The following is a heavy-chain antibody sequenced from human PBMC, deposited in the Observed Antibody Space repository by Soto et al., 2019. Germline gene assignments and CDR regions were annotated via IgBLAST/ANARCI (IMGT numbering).Heavy chain of an antibody. V-gene: IGHV4-30-4*01. CDR1: GGSISSGDYY. CDR2: IYYSGST. CDR3: ARERPDGSRLDP. J-gene: IGHJ5*02. Sequence: QVQLQESGPGLVKPSQTLSLTCTVSGGSISSGDYYWSWIRQPPGKGLEWIGYIYYSGSTYYNPSLTGRVTISVDTSTNQFSPKLSSVTAADTAVYYCARERPDGSRLDPWGQGTLVTVSS. D-gene: IGHD6-13*01.